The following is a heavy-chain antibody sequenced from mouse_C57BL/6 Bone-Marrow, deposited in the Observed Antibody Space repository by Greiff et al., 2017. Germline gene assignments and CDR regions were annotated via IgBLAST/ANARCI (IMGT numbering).Heavy chain of an antibody. V-gene: IGHV1-81*01. J-gene: IGHJ3*01. CDR1: GYTFTSYG. Sequence: VHLVESGAELARPGASVKLSCKASGYTFTSYGISWVKQRTGQGLEWIGEIYPRSGNTYYNEKFKGKATLTADKSSSTAYMELRSLTSEDSAVYFCAGYRGFAYWGQGTLVTVSA. CDR3: AGYRGFAY. D-gene: IGHD2-14*01. CDR2: IYPRSGNT.